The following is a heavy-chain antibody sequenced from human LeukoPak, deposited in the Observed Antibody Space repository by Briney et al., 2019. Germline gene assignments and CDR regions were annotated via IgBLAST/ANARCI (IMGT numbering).Heavy chain of an antibody. D-gene: IGHD5-18*01. J-gene: IGHJ4*02. CDR3: ARVQGGQPWSPTFDY. CDR2: ISYDGSNK. V-gene: IGHV3-30*04. Sequence: PGGSLRLSCAASGFTFSSYAVHWVRQAPGKGLEWVAVISYDGSNKYYADSVQGRFTISRDNSKNTLYLQMNSLRAEDTAAYYCARVQGGQPWSPTFDYCGQGTLVTVSS. CDR1: GFTFSSYA.